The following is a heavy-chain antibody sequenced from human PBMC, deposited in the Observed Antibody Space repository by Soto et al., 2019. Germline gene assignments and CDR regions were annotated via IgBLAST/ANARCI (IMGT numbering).Heavy chain of an antibody. CDR1: GGSISSGGYY. V-gene: IGHV4-31*03. D-gene: IGHD3-3*01. CDR2: IYYSGST. CDR3: ASATIFGVVPDLDAFDI. J-gene: IGHJ3*02. Sequence: SETLSLTCTVSGGSISSGGYYWSWIRQHPGKGLEWIGYIYYSGSTYYNPSLKSRVTISVDTSKNQFSLKLSSVTAADTAVYYCASATIFGVVPDLDAFDIWGQGTMVTVSS.